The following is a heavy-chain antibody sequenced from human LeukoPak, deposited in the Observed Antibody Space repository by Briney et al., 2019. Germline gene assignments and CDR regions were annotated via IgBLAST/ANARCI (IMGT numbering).Heavy chain of an antibody. CDR3: ARDYRYCSSTSCSRPFISFGY. Sequence: ASVKVSCKASGYTFTSYGISWVRQAPGQGLEWMGWISAYSGNTNYAQKLQGRVTMTTDTSTSTAYMELRSLRSDDTAVYYCARDYRYCSSTSCSRPFISFGYWGQGTLVTVSS. D-gene: IGHD2-2*01. J-gene: IGHJ4*02. V-gene: IGHV1-18*01. CDR1: GYTFTSYG. CDR2: ISAYSGNT.